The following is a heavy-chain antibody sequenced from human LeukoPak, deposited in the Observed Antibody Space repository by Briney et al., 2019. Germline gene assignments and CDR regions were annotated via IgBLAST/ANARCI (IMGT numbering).Heavy chain of an antibody. V-gene: IGHV3-7*01. CDR2: IKEDGSEK. CDR1: GFTFSTYW. D-gene: IGHD3-22*01. CDR3: ARDSSGYQ. Sequence: GGSLRLSCAASGFTFSTYWMSWVRRAPGKGLEWVANIKEDGSEKYYGDSVKGRFTISRDNAKNSLYLQMNSLRAEDTAVYYCARDSSGYQWGQGTLVTVSS. J-gene: IGHJ4*02.